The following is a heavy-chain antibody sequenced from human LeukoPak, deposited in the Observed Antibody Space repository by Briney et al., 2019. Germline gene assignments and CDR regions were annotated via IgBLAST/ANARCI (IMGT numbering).Heavy chain of an antibody. Sequence: GGSLRLSCAASGFSFSSYWMHWVRQAPGKGLVRVSRINSDGSSTNYADSVKGRFTISRDNAKNTLYLQMNSLRAEDTAVYYCAKDREVVGVDYWGQGTLVTVSS. J-gene: IGHJ4*02. D-gene: IGHD1-26*01. CDR2: INSDGSST. V-gene: IGHV3-74*01. CDR3: AKDREVVGVDY. CDR1: GFSFSSYW.